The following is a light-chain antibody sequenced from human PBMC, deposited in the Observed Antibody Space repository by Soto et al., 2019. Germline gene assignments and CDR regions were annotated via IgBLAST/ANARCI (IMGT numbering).Light chain of an antibody. CDR3: QQRFNWPRFT. CDR1: QSVSSY. V-gene: IGKV3-11*01. Sequence: EIVLTQSPATLSLSPGERATLSCRASQSVSSYLAWYQQKPGQAPRLLIYDASNRATGIPARFSGGGSGTDFTILISSLEPEDFAVYYCQQRFNWPRFTFGQGTKLEIK. CDR2: DAS. J-gene: IGKJ2*01.